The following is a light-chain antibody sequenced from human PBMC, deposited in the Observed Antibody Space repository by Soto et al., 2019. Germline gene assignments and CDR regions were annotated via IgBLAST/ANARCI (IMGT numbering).Light chain of an antibody. J-gene: IGKJ2*01. V-gene: IGKV3-20*01. CDR1: QSVSSSH. Sequence: EIVLTQSPGTLSSSPGERATLSCRASQSVSSSHLAWYQQKPGQAPRLLIYGASSRATGIPDRFSGSGSGTDFPLTISRLEPEDFAVYFCQQYGDSPMYTFGQGNKLEI. CDR3: QQYGDSPMYT. CDR2: GAS.